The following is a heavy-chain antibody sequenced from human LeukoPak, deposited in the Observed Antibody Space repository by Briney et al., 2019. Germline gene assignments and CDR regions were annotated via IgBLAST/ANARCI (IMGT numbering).Heavy chain of an antibody. D-gene: IGHD3-22*01. Sequence: PGGSLRLSCAASGFTFDDYAMHWVRQAPGKGLEWVSGISWNSGSIGYADSVKGRFTISRDNAKNSLYLQMNSLRAEDTALYYCAKGDGPRGFWIVVVMYSWGQGTMVTVSS. CDR3: AKGDGPRGFWIVVVMYS. CDR1: GFTFDDYA. CDR2: ISWNSGSI. V-gene: IGHV3-9*01. J-gene: IGHJ3*02.